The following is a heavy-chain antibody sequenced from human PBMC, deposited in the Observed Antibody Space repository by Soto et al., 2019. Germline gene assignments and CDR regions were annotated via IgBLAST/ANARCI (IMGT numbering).Heavy chain of an antibody. CDR1: GFTFSNAW. Sequence: EVQLVESGGGLVKPGGSLRLSCAASGFTFSNAWMSWVRQAPGKGLEWVGRIKSKTDGGTTDYAAPVKGRFTISRDDSKNTLYVQMNSLKPEDTAVYYGTTESDNWSRVPSVSDPLVQGTVVTASS. CDR2: IKSKTDGGTT. D-gene: IGHD1-20*01. J-gene: IGHJ5*02. CDR3: TTESDNWSRVPSVSDP. V-gene: IGHV3-15*01.